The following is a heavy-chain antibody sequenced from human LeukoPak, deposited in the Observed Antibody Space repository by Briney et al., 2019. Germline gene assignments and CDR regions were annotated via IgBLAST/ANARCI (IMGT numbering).Heavy chain of an antibody. CDR2: ICYSGST. CDR1: GGSISNYC. V-gene: IGHV4-59*01. Sequence: SETLSLTCTVSGGSISNYCWSWIRQPPGKRLEWIGSICYSGSTNYNPSLKSRVTISVDTSKNQFSLKLSSVTAADTAVYYCARSYSSSSPYDYWGQGTLVTVSS. D-gene: IGHD6-13*01. CDR3: ARSYSSSSPYDY. J-gene: IGHJ4*02.